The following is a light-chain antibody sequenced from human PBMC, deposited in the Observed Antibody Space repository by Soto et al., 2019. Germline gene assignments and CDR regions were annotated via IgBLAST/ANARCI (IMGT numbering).Light chain of an antibody. Sequence: QSVLTQPPSTPGTPGQTISISGSGSASNLGTNSVTWYRQLPGTAPKLLIYRTHQRPSGVPDRFSGSKSGTSGSLAISGLQSEDEADYYCASWDDSLHGVVFGGGTKLTVL. J-gene: IGLJ3*02. CDR2: RTH. CDR3: ASWDDSLHGVV. CDR1: ASNLGTNS. V-gene: IGLV1-44*01.